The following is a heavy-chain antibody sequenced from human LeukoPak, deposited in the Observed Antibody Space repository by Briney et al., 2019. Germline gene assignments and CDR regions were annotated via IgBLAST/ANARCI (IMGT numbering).Heavy chain of an antibody. D-gene: IGHD3-22*01. Sequence: SETLSLTCTVSGGSIRSYYWSWIRQPPGKGLKWIGYIYYSGSTNYNPSLKSRVTISVDTSKNQFSLKLSSVTAADTAVYYCARVQDATYYYDSSGDDAFDIWGQGTMVTVSS. CDR2: IYYSGST. J-gene: IGHJ3*02. CDR3: ARVQDATYYYDSSGDDAFDI. V-gene: IGHV4-59*01. CDR1: GGSIRSYY.